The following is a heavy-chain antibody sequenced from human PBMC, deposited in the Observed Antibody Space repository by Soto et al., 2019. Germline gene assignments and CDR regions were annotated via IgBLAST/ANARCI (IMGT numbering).Heavy chain of an antibody. CDR2: INPNSGGT. V-gene: IGHV1-2*02. Sequence: ASGKVSCKASGYTFTGYYMHWVRQAPGQGLEWMGWINPNSGGTNYAQKFQGRVTMTRDTSISTAYMELSRLRSDDTAVYYCARAGPNTYYDSSGYYSWGQGTLVTVSS. CDR1: GYTFTGYY. CDR3: ARAGPNTYYDSSGYYS. J-gene: IGHJ4*02. D-gene: IGHD3-22*01.